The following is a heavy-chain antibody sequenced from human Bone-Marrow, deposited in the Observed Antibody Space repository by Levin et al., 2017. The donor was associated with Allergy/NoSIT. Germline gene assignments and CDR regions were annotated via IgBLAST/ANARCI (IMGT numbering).Heavy chain of an antibody. CDR1: GGSFSAYY. CDR2: INHGGST. CDR3: AASIYYYGSGNYYKRDY. V-gene: IGHV4-34*01. J-gene: IGHJ4*02. Sequence: PSETLSLTCAVYGGSFSAYYWSWIRQPPGKGLEWIGEINHGGSTNYDPSLKSRVTISVDTSEKQFSLRLSSVTAADTAVYYCAASIYYYGSGNYYKRDYWGQGTQITVSS. D-gene: IGHD3-10*01.